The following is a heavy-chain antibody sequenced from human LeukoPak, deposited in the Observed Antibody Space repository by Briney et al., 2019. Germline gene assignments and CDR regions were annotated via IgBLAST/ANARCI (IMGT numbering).Heavy chain of an antibody. CDR3: ARVGGDYFDYYYYYMDV. D-gene: IGHD4-17*01. Sequence: GGSLRLSCAASGFTFSSYGMHWVRQAPGKGLEWVAFIRYVGSNKYYADSVKGRFTISRDNAKNSLYLQMNSLRAEDTALYYCARVGGDYFDYYYYYMDVWGKGTTVTVSS. CDR1: GFTFSSYG. CDR2: IRYVGSNK. J-gene: IGHJ6*03. V-gene: IGHV3-30*02.